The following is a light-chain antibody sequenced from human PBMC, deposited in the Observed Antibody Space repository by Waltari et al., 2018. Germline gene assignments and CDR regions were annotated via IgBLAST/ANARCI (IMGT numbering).Light chain of an antibody. Sequence: DIQMTQSPSSVSASVGDRVIITCRASQDIIRWLAWYQQKPGEAPKFRIYDASTLQSGVPSRFSGSGSGKEYTLTISSLQPEDFATYYCQQADRFPLTFGGGTKVEIK. J-gene: IGKJ4*01. CDR2: DAS. CDR3: QQADRFPLT. V-gene: IGKV1-12*01. CDR1: QDIIRW.